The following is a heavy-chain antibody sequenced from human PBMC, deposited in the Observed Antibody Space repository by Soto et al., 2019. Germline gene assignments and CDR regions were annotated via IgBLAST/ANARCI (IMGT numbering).Heavy chain of an antibody. CDR1: GGSFNGYY. CDR2: INHSGDT. Sequence: QVQLQQWGAGLVKPSETLTLNCTVHGGSFNGYYWSWIRQPPGKGLEWIGEINHSGDTNYNPSLKSRVTVSIDTSRSPLSLKAPSVNAADADLYSRVTVITVSSSVSESWGQGARVTVTS. J-gene: IGHJ4*01. D-gene: IGHD2-21*02. V-gene: IGHV4-34*02. CDR3: VTVITVSSSVSES.